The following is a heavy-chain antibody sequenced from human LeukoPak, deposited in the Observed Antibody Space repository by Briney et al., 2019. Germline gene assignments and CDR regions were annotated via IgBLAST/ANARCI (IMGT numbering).Heavy chain of an antibody. CDR2: ISGSGSTM. V-gene: IGHV3-48*03. CDR1: GFTFSSYE. Sequence: AGSLRLSCAASGFTFSSYEMNWVRQAPGKGLEWVSYISGSGSTMFYADSVKGRFTISRDNDKNSLYLQLNSLRAEDTAVYYCARVWQQLVHYWGQGTLVTVSS. CDR3: ARVWQQLVHY. D-gene: IGHD6-13*01. J-gene: IGHJ4*02.